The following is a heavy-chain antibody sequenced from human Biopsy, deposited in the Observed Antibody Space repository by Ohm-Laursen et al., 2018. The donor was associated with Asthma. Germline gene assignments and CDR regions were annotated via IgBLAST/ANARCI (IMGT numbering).Heavy chain of an antibody. CDR2: TNERGVT. J-gene: IGHJ6*02. CDR3: ARGTELDV. Sequence: SDTLSLSSYVYPGSFSGVFWTWIRQSPGKGLEWIGETNERGVTNNNPSLKSRVIISIDTYWNRVSLKLTSVTAADTAVYYCARGTELDVWGQGTTVTVSS. V-gene: IGHV4-34*01. CDR1: PGSFSGVF.